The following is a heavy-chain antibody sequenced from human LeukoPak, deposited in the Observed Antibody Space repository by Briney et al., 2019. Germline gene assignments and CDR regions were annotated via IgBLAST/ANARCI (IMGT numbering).Heavy chain of an antibody. CDR2: MNPNSGNT. Sequence: ASVKVSCKASEYTFTSYDINWVRQATGQGLEWMGWMNPNSGNTGYAQKFQGRVTMTRNTSISTAYMALSSLRSEDTAVYYCARDLIGVTMIEAPGTSDPWGQGTLVTVSS. CDR3: ARDLIGVTMIEAPGTSDP. V-gene: IGHV1-8*01. J-gene: IGHJ5*02. CDR1: EYTFTSYD. D-gene: IGHD3-22*01.